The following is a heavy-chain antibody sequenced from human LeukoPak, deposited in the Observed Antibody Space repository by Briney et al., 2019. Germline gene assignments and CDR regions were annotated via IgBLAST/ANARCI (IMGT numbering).Heavy chain of an antibody. CDR2: IYYSGST. J-gene: IGHJ4*02. CDR3: ASGYYGSAIDY. CDR1: GGSISSGGYY. Sequence: SQTLSLTCTVSGGSISSGGYYWRWIRQHPGKGLEWIGYIYYSGSTYYNPSLKSRVTISVDTSKNQFSLKLSSVTAADTAVYYCASGYYGSAIDYWGQGTLVTVSS. D-gene: IGHD3-10*01. V-gene: IGHV4-31*03.